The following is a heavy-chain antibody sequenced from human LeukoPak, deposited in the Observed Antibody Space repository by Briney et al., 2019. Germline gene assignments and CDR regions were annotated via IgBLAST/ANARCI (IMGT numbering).Heavy chain of an antibody. V-gene: IGHV3-23*01. CDR3: TKALAPYYYFDY. J-gene: IGHJ4*02. Sequence: GGSLRLSCAASGFTFSSYAMSWVRQAPGKGLEWVSAISGSGGSTYYADSVKGRFTIFRDNSKNTLYLQMNSLRAEDTAVYYCTKALAPYYYFDYWGQGTLVTVSS. CDR2: ISGSGGST. D-gene: IGHD6-13*01. CDR1: GFTFSSYA.